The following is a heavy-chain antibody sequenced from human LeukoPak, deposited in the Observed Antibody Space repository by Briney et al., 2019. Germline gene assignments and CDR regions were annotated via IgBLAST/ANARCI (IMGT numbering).Heavy chain of an antibody. V-gene: IGHV1-46*01. Sequence: ASVKVSCKASGYTFTSYYMHWVRQAPGQGLEWMRIINPSGGSTSYAHKFQGRVTMTRDMSTSTVYMELSSLRSEDTAVYYCARVAGGEYQHFDYWGQGTLVTVSS. CDR1: GYTFTSYY. CDR2: INPSGGST. D-gene: IGHD2-2*01. CDR3: ARVAGGEYQHFDY. J-gene: IGHJ4*02.